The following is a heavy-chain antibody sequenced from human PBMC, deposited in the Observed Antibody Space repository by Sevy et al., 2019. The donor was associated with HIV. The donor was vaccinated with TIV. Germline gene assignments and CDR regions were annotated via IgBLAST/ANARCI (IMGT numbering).Heavy chain of an antibody. CDR2: ISYDGSNK. Sequence: GGSVRLSCAASGFTFSSYAMHWVRQAPGKGLEWVAVISYDGSNKYYADSVKGRFTISRDNSKNTLYLQMNSLRAEDTAVYYCARVEADYGGKRLIDYWGQGTLVTVSS. CDR1: GFTFSSYA. V-gene: IGHV3-30*04. J-gene: IGHJ4*02. CDR3: ARVEADYGGKRLIDY. D-gene: IGHD4-17*01.